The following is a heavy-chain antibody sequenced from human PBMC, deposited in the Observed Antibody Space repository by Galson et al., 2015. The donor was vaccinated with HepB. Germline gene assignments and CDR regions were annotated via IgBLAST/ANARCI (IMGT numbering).Heavy chain of an antibody. D-gene: IGHD6-19*01. Sequence: SLRLSCAASGFTFSSYAMNWVRQAPGKGLEWVSSISDSGGSTYYADSVKGRFIISRDNSKNTPYLQMSSLRADDTAVYYCAKGRGSSGWYLYDYWGQGTLVTVSS. CDR2: ISDSGGST. J-gene: IGHJ4*02. CDR3: AKGRGSSGWYLYDY. V-gene: IGHV3-23*01. CDR1: GFTFSSYA.